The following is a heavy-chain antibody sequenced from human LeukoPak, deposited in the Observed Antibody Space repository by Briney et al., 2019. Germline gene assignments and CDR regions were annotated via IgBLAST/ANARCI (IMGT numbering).Heavy chain of an antibody. V-gene: IGHV3-15*01. CDR2: IKSKTDGGTT. Sequence: KTGGSLRLSCAASGFTFSNAWMSWVRQAPGKGLEWVGRIKSKTDGGTTDYAAPVKGRFTISRDDSKNTLYLQMNSLKTEDTAVYYCTTGSRGYCSSTSCYEGGFDYWGQGTLVTVSS. J-gene: IGHJ4*02. CDR3: TTGSRGYCSSTSCYEGGFDY. D-gene: IGHD2-2*01. CDR1: GFTFSNAW.